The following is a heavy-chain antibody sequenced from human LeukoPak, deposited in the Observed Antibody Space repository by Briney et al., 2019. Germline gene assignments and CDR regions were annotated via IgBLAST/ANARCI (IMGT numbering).Heavy chain of an antibody. V-gene: IGHV1-18*04. CDR1: GYTFTSYG. J-gene: IGHJ6*04. CDR2: ISAYNGNT. D-gene: IGHD3-10*01. CDR3: ARDREPYYYGSGSLSLGMDV. Sequence: ASVKVSCKASGYTFTSYGISWVRQAPGQGLGWMGWISAYNGNTNYAQKLQGRVTMTTDTSTSTAYMELRSLRSDDTAVYYCARDREPYYYGSGSLSLGMDVWGKGTTVTVSS.